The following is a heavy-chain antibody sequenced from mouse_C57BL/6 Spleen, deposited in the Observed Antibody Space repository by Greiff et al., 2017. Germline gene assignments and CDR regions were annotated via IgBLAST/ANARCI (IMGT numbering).Heavy chain of an antibody. CDR1: GYSFTDYN. V-gene: IGHV1-39*01. Sequence: VQLQQSGPELVKPGASVKISCKASGYSFTDYNMNWVKQSNGKSLEWIGVINPNNGATSYNQKFKGKATLTVDKSSSTAYMQLNSLTSEDSAVYYCARCSYSYYVAFDYWGQGTTLTVSS. J-gene: IGHJ2*01. CDR2: INPNNGAT. D-gene: IGHD2-12*01. CDR3: ARCSYSYYVAFDY.